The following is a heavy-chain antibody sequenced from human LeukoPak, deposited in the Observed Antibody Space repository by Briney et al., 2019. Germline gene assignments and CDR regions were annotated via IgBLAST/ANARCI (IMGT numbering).Heavy chain of an antibody. CDR3: AKDTYYYDKSGYFPDY. CDR1: GFTFSSYA. D-gene: IGHD3-22*01. J-gene: IGHJ4*02. CDR2: ISGSGGST. Sequence: GGSLRLSCAASGFTFSSYAMSWVRQAPGKGLEWVSAISGSGGSTYYADSVKGRFTISRDNSKNTLYLQMNSLRPEDTAVYYCAKDTYYYDKSGYFPDYWGQGTLVTVSS. V-gene: IGHV3-23*01.